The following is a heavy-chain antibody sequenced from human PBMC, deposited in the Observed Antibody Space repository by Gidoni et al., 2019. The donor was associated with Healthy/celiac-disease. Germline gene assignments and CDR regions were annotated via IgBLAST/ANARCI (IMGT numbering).Heavy chain of an antibody. CDR1: GYSFASHG. CDR3: ARDGGYCSSTSCYGGLEF. V-gene: IGHV1-18*01. Sequence: VQLVQSGPEVKDPGASVTVSCKTSGYSFASHGINWVRQVPGQGLEWMGWISVDTGKSKYAQEFQDRVTVTTDTFTSTVYMELRTRTSDDTAVYFCARDGGYCSSTSCYGGLEFWGPGTLVTVSS. J-gene: IGHJ4*02. D-gene: IGHD2-2*01. CDR2: ISVDTGKS.